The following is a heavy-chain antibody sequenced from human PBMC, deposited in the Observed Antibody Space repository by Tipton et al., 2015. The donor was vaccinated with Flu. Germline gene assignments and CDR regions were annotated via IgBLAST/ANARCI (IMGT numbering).Heavy chain of an antibody. CDR3: AVGYYFDY. CDR2: IYYSGST. J-gene: IGHJ4*02. CDR1: GGSISSYY. Sequence: LRLSCTVSGGSISSYYWSWIRQPPGKGLEWIGYIYYSGSTNYNPSLKSRATISVDTSKNQFSLKLSSVTAADTAVYYCAVGYYFDYWGQGTLVTVSS. V-gene: IGHV4-59*01. D-gene: IGHD3-10*01.